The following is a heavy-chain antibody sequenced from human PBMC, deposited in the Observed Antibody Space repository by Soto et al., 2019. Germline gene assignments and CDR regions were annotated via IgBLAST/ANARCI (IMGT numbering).Heavy chain of an antibody. CDR2: IIPILGIA. Sequence: QVQLVQSGAEVKKPGSSVKVSCKASGGTFSSYTISWVRQAPGQGLEWMGRIIPILGIANYAQKFQGRVTINADKSTCTAYVGLSSLRSEATAVYYCAIRPGIAGAADYWGQGTLVTVSS. CDR1: GGTFSSYT. V-gene: IGHV1-69*02. D-gene: IGHD6-19*01. J-gene: IGHJ4*02. CDR3: AIRPGIAGAADY.